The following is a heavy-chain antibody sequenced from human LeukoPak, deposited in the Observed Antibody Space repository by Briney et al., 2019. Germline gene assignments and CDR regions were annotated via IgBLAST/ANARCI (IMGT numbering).Heavy chain of an antibody. V-gene: IGHV5-51*01. D-gene: IGHD2-21*01. J-gene: IGHJ4*02. Sequence: GESLKISCKGSGYSFTSYWIGWVRQMPGKGLEWMGIIYPGDSDTRYSPSFQGQVTISADKSISTAYLQWSSLKASDTAMYYCARQLRYCGGDCFTFDYWGQGTLVTVSS. CDR3: ARQLRYCGGDCFTFDY. CDR1: GYSFTSYW. CDR2: IYPGDSDT.